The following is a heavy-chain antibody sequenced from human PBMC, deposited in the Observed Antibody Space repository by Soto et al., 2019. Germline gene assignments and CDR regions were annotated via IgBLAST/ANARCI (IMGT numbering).Heavy chain of an antibody. CDR2: IKSKTDGGTT. CDR3: TTDIVVVPAAIFGRTGFDY. CDR1: GFTFSNAW. Sequence: EVQLVESGGGLVKPGGSLRLSCAASGFTFSNAWMNWVRQAPGKGLEWVGRIKSKTDGGTTDYAAPVKGRFTISRDDSKNTLYLQMNSLKTEDTAVYYCTTDIVVVPAAIFGRTGFDYWGQGTLVTVSS. D-gene: IGHD2-2*02. J-gene: IGHJ4*02. V-gene: IGHV3-15*07.